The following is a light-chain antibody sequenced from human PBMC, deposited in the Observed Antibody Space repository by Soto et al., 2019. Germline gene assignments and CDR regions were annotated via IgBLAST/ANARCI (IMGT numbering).Light chain of an antibody. Sequence: DIQMTQSPSSLSASVGDRVTITCRASQSISSFLNWYQQKPGKAPRILIYAASSLQSGVPSRFSASGSGTDFTLTISSLQPEDFATYYCQQSYSTPETFGQGTKVEIK. CDR2: AAS. CDR1: QSISSF. CDR3: QQSYSTPET. J-gene: IGKJ1*01. V-gene: IGKV1-39*01.